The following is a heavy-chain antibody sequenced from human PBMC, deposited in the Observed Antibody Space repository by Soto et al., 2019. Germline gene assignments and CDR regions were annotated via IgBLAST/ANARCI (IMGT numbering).Heavy chain of an antibody. V-gene: IGHV2-5*01. Sequence: QITLKESGPTLVKPTQTLTLTCTFSGFSLKTGGAGVGWIRQPQGKALEWLAVIYWNEDKRYNPSLKTRLTITKDTSKNQVVLTMTNMDPVDTATYYCAHRGYGDYPRDNWFDPWGQGTLVIVSS. CDR3: AHRGYGDYPRDNWFDP. CDR2: IYWNEDK. CDR1: GFSLKTGGAG. J-gene: IGHJ5*02. D-gene: IGHD4-17*01.